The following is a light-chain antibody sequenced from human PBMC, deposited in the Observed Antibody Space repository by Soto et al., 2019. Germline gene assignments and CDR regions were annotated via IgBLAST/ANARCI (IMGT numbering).Light chain of an antibody. CDR3: QHYGTSTT. V-gene: IGKV3-20*01. J-gene: IGKJ1*01. CDR1: QSFSNNY. CDR2: GPS. Sequence: EIVLTQSPGTLSLSPGERATLSCRASQSFSNNYLAWYQQKPVQAPRLLIYGPSSRATGIPDRFSGSGSGTDFTLTISRLEPEDFAVYYCQHYGTSTTYGQGTKVEIK.